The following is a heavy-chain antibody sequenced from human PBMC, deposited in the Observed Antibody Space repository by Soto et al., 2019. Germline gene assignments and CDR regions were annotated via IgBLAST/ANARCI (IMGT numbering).Heavy chain of an antibody. CDR3: GRGVTTGVDY. D-gene: IGHD4-17*01. CDR2: MEPSSGKT. J-gene: IGHJ4*02. V-gene: IGHV1-8*01. CDR1: GYSFPSLD. Sequence: ASVKVSCKASGYSFPSLDIHWVRQTTGQGLEWMGWMEPSSGKTGYAQRFQDRDTMTRDTSINTAYMELRSLTSDDTAFYYCGRGVTTGVDYWGQGTLVTVSS.